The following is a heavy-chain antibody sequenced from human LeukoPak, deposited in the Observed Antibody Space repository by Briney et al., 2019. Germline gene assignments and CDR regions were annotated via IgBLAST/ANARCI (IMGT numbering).Heavy chain of an antibody. J-gene: IGHJ4*02. CDR3: ARDQNILTGYYLFDY. Sequence: GGSLRLSCAPSDFTFSVYGMHWVRQAPGKGREGLGVRWSDGSNDYYADSVRGRFTISRDNSKNTLDLHMNSLRAEDTAVYYCARDQNILTGYYLFDYWGQGTLVTVSS. V-gene: IGHV3-33*01. CDR2: RWSDGSND. CDR1: DFTFSVYG. D-gene: IGHD3-9*01.